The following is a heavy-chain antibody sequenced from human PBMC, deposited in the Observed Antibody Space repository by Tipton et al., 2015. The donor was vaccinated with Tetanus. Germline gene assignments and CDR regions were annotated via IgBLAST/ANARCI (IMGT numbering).Heavy chain of an antibody. CDR3: AKHIFGMEQQLRPSFDY. J-gene: IGHJ4*02. CDR2: MNPNSGNT. CDR1: GYTFTSYD. Sequence: QVQLVQSGAEVKKPGASVKVSCKASGYTFTSYDINWVRQATGQGLEWMGWMNPNSGNTGYAQKFQGRVTMTRNTSISTAYMELSSLRSEDTAVYYCAKHIFGMEQQLRPSFDYWGQGTLVTVSS. D-gene: IGHD6-13*01. V-gene: IGHV1-8*01.